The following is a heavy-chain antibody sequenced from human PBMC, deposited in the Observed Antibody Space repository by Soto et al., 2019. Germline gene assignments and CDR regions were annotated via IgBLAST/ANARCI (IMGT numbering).Heavy chain of an antibody. J-gene: IGHJ4*02. CDR1: GFTFNNYA. CDR3: GKGRTTATLAPDI. CDR2: IRASGAIT. Sequence: EVQLLESGGGFVQPGGSLRLACAASGFTFNNYAMSWVRQTPGKGLEWVSSIRASGAITCYADSVRGRFTVSRDNSRNTVYLQMSSLRVEDAGIYYCGKGRTTATLAPDICGQGILVPVSS. D-gene: IGHD2-21*02. V-gene: IGHV3-23*01.